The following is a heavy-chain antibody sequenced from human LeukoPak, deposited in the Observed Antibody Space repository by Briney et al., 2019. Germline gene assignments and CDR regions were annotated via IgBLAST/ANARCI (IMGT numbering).Heavy chain of an antibody. CDR3: AKDPYSSGWLDY. CDR1: GFTFSSYG. J-gene: IGHJ4*02. V-gene: IGHV3-30*18. CDR2: ISYDGSNK. Sequence: GRSLRLSCAASGFTFSSYGMHWVRQAPGKGLEWVAVISYDGSNKYYADSVKGRFTISRDNSKNTLYLQMNSLRAEDTAVYYCAKDPYSSGWLDYWGQGTLVTVSS. D-gene: IGHD6-19*01.